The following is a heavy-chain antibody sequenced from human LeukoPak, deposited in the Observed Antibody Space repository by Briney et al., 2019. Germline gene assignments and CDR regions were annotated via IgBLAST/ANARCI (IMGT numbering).Heavy chain of an antibody. Sequence: GASVNVSCKASGYSFTGYHLHWLRQAPGQGLEWIGLINPNSGGKNYAQKFQGRVTMTWDTSISTAYMEVSRLTSDDTAVSYCAREGSGYPYRGQGTLVTVSS. J-gene: IGHJ4*02. V-gene: IGHV1-2*02. D-gene: IGHD5-12*01. CDR2: INPNSGGK. CDR1: GYSFTGYH. CDR3: AREGSGYPY.